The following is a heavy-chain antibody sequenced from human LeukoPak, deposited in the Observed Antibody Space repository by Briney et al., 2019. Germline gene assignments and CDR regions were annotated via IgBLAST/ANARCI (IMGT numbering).Heavy chain of an antibody. Sequence: GGSLRLSCAASGFTFSSYSMNWVRQAPGKGLEWVSSISSSSYIYYADSVKGRFTISRDNAKNSLYLQMNSLKTEDTAVYYCTTIGGSYGFDWGQGTLVTVSS. J-gene: IGHJ4*02. V-gene: IGHV3-21*03. CDR1: GFTFSSYS. D-gene: IGHD5-18*01. CDR3: TTIGGSYGFD. CDR2: ISSSSYI.